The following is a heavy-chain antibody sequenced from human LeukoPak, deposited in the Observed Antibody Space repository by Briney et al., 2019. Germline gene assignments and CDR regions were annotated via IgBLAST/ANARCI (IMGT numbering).Heavy chain of an antibody. CDR1: GFTFSSYS. CDR2: ISSSSSYI. D-gene: IGHD2-15*01. Sequence: GGSLRLSCAASGFTFSSYSMNWVRQAPGKGLEWVSSISSSSSYIYHADSVKGRFTISRDNAKNSLYLQMNSLRAEDTAVYYCARDRTSGCSGGSCYNGGFDYWGQGTLVTVSS. J-gene: IGHJ4*02. CDR3: ARDRTSGCSGGSCYNGGFDY. V-gene: IGHV3-21*01.